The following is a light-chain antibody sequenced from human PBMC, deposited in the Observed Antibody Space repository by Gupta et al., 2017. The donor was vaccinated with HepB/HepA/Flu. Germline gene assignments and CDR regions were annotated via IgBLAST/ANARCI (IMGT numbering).Light chain of an antibody. CDR1: QSVSSTY. Sequence: DIVLSHSPRSLSLSPWDSAPLSCRASQSVSSTYLDWYQQKPGQAPRRLIYGASTRDTGIPDRFSGSGSGTDFTLKISRLEAEDVAVFYCKQYGSWSNTFGQGTRLEIK. CDR2: GAS. CDR3: KQYGSWSNT. J-gene: IGKJ5*01. V-gene: IGKV3-20*01.